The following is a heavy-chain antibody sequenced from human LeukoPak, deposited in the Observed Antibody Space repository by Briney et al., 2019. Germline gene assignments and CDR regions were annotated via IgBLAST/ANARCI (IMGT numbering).Heavy chain of an antibody. J-gene: IGHJ4*02. CDR2: ISPDGETT. D-gene: IGHD3-10*01. V-gene: IGHV3-21*06. CDR3: TRDLPVPSLVRGIIIYGLIDY. Sequence: GGSLRLSCEASGFTFSSISMNWVRQAPGKGLEWVSSISPDGETTYHADSVKGRFTTSRDNAKSSLYLQMHSLRAEDTALYYCTRDLPVPSLVRGIIIYGLIDYWGQGTLVTVSS. CDR1: GFTFSSIS.